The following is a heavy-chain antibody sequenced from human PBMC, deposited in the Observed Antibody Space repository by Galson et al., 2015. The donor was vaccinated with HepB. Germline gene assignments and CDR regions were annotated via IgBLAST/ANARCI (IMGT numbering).Heavy chain of an antibody. V-gene: IGHV3-30-3*01. CDR2: ISYDGSNK. D-gene: IGHD3-3*01. J-gene: IGHJ1*01. CDR3: ARDHAPFGVVPPQH. CDR1: GFTFSSYA. Sequence: SLRLSCAASGFTFSSYAMHWVRQAPGKGLEWVAVISYDGSNKYYADSVKGRFTISRDNSKNTLYLQMNSLRAEDTAVYYCARDHAPFGVVPPQHWGQGTLVTVSS.